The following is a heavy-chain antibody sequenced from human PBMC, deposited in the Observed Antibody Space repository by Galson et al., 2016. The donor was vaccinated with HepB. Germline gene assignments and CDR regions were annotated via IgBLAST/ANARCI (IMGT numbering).Heavy chain of an antibody. D-gene: IGHD2-15*01. CDR2: ISWNSGSI. CDR3: AKDIRYCSGGACHSHHYYGLDV. Sequence: SLRLSCAASGFTFDDYAMHWVRQAPGKGLEWVSGISWNSGSIDYADSVRGRFTVSRDNAKKSLYLQMNSPRAEDTALYYCAKDIRYCSGGACHSHHYYGLDVWGQGTSVTVSS. V-gene: IGHV3-9*01. J-gene: IGHJ6*02. CDR1: GFTFDDYA.